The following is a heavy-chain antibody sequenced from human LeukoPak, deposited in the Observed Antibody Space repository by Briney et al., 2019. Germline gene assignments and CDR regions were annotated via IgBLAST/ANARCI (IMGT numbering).Heavy chain of an antibody. CDR1: GFTFSSYG. CDR3: ANSGSYDGVDY. V-gene: IGHV3-30*18. Sequence: GGSLRLSCAASGFTFSSYGMHWVRQAPGKGLEWVAVISYDGSDKYYADSVKGRFTISRDNSKNTLYLQMNSLRAEDTAVYYCANSGSYDGVDYWGQGTLVTVSS. J-gene: IGHJ4*02. D-gene: IGHD1-26*01. CDR2: ISYDGSDK.